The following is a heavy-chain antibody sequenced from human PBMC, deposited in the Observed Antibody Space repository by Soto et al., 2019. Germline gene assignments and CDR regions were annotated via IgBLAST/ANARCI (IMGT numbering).Heavy chain of an antibody. CDR1: GGTFSSYA. J-gene: IGHJ4*02. D-gene: IGHD6-19*01. CDR2: IIPIFGTA. CDR3: ARDGSAGTWSNY. Sequence: QVQLVQSGAEVKKPGSSVKVSCKASGGTFSSYAISWVRQAPGQGLVSMGGIIPIFGTANYAQKFQGRVTITADESTSTAYMELSSLRSEDTAVYYCARDGSAGTWSNYWGQGTLVTVSS. V-gene: IGHV1-69*01.